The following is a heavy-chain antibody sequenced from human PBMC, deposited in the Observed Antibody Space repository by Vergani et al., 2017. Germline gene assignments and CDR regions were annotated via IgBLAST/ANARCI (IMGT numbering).Heavy chain of an antibody. V-gene: IGHV1-69*01. Sequence: QVQLVQSGAEVKKPGSSVKVSCKASGGTFSSYAISWVRQAPGQGLEWMGGIIPIFGTANYAQKFQGRVTITADESTSTAYMELSSLRSEDTAVYYCARLTYYEILTGYLSYWYFDLWGRGTLVTVSS. CDR1: GGTFSSYA. J-gene: IGHJ2*01. CDR3: ARLTYYEILTGYLSYWYFDL. D-gene: IGHD3-9*01. CDR2: IIPIFGTA.